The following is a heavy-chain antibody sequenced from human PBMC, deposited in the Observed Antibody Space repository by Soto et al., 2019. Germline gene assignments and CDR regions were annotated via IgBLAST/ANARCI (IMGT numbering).Heavy chain of an antibody. V-gene: IGHV3-23*01. CDR1: GFTFSNYD. D-gene: IGHD1-7*01. CDR3: AKVITGTVLDAFDI. CDR2: ISSSGSST. J-gene: IGHJ3*02. Sequence: GGSLRLSCAASGFTFSNYDMSWVRQAPGKGLEWVSSISSSGSSTYYADSVEGRFTISRDNSKNTLYLQMNSLRAEDTAVYYCAKVITGTVLDAFDIWGQGTMVTVSS.